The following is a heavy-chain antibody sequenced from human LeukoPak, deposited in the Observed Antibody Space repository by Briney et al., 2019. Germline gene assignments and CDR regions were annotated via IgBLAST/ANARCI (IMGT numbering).Heavy chain of an antibody. V-gene: IGHV3-7*01. J-gene: IGHJ5*02. Sequence: PGGSLRLSCAASEFTFSSYEMNWVRQAPGKGLEWVGNIQPDGSEQYPVDSVKGRFTISRDNARNSLFLQMNRLRVEDTAVYYCASQSYARFDPWGQGTLVTVSS. CDR1: EFTFSSYE. CDR2: IQPDGSEQ. CDR3: ASQSYARFDP. D-gene: IGHD3-16*01.